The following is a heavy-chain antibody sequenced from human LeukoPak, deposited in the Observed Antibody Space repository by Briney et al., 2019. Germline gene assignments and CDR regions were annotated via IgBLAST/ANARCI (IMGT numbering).Heavy chain of an antibody. J-gene: IGHJ4*02. D-gene: IGHD3-22*01. V-gene: IGHV3-23*01. CDR1: GFTVSDYS. Sequence: TGGSLRLSCAASGFTVSDYSMGWVRQAPGKGLEWVSAISGSGSYTDYADSVKGRFTISKDNSKNTLYMRMSSLRAEDTAVYYCAKRRYDSSGHFDSWGQGTLVTVSS. CDR3: AKRRYDSSGHFDS. CDR2: ISGSGSYT.